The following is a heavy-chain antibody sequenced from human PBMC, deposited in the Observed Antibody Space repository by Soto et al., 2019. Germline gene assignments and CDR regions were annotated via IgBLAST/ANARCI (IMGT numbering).Heavy chain of an antibody. CDR3: ARGGSSWYEVWFDP. Sequence: SETLSLTCTVSGGSISSYYWSWIRQPPGKGLEWIGYIYYSGSTNYNPSLKSRVTISVDTSKKQFSLKLSYVTAADTAVYYCARGGSSWYEVWFDPWGQGTLVTVSS. CDR2: IYYSGST. J-gene: IGHJ5*02. CDR1: GGSISSYY. V-gene: IGHV4-59*01. D-gene: IGHD6-13*01.